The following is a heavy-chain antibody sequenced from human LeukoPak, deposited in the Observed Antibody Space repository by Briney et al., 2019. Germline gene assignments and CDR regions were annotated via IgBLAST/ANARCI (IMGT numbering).Heavy chain of an antibody. CDR3: ARDGIYCSSTSCYSPPGIYYFDY. CDR1: GFTFSSNS. J-gene: IGHJ4*02. Sequence: PGGSLRLSCAASGFTFSSNSMNWVRQAPGKGLEWVSYISSTGGTIYYADSMKGRFTISRDNAKNSLYLQMNSLRVEDTAVYYCARDGIYCSSTSCYSPPGIYYFDYWGQGTLVTVSS. CDR2: ISSTGGTI. D-gene: IGHD2-2*01. V-gene: IGHV3-48*04.